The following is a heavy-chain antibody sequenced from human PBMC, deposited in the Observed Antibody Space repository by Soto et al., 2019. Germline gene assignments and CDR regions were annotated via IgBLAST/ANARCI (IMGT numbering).Heavy chain of an antibody. V-gene: IGHV3-30-3*01. Sequence: QVQLVESGGGVVQPGRSLKLSCAAAEFTFRSYTMYVVRQAPGTGLEWVAGISDDGGKTYYLDSVKGRFTISRDHSKNTLYLEINSLRVEDTAVYYCVRAWSISVAAPGSWGQGPLFPVSS. J-gene: IGHJ5*02. D-gene: IGHD6-19*01. CDR2: ISDDGGKT. CDR3: VRAWSISVAAPGS. CDR1: EFTFRSYT.